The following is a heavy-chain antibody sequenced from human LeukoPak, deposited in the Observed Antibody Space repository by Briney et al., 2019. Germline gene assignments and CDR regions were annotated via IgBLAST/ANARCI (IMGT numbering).Heavy chain of an antibody. J-gene: IGHJ6*03. V-gene: IGHV1-18*01. Sequence: ASVKVSCKASGYTFTGYGISWVRQAPGQGLEWMGWISAYNGNTNYAQKLQGRVTMTTDTSTSTAYMELRSLRSDDTAVYYCARAGYYDSSGYLDYYYMDVWGKGTTVTVSS. CDR1: GYTFTGYG. CDR3: ARAGYYDSSGYLDYYYMDV. D-gene: IGHD3-22*01. CDR2: ISAYNGNT.